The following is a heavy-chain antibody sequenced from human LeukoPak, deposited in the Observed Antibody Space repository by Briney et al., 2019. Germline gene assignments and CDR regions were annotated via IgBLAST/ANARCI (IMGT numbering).Heavy chain of an antibody. CDR1: GGTFSSYA. J-gene: IGHJ3*02. Sequence: SVKVSCKASGGTFSSYAINWVRQAPGQGLEWMGRIIPIFGTANYAQKFQGRVTITTDESTSTAYMELSSLRSEDTAVYYCARSSGSDDAFDIWGQGTMVTVSS. D-gene: IGHD3-22*01. CDR2: IIPIFGTA. V-gene: IGHV1-69*05. CDR3: ARSSGSDDAFDI.